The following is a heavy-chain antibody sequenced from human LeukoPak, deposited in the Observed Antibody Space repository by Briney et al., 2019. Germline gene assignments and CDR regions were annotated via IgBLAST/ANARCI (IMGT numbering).Heavy chain of an antibody. V-gene: IGHV1-46*01. CDR3: ARATIAVAGSFDY. D-gene: IGHD6-19*01. CDR1: GYTFTSYY. Sequence: GASVRVSCKASGYTFTSYYMNWVRQAPGQGLEWMGMINPSGGSTNYAQKFQGRVTVTRDTSTSTVYMELSSLRSEDTAVYYCARATIAVAGSFDYWGQGTLVTVSS. J-gene: IGHJ4*02. CDR2: INPSGGST.